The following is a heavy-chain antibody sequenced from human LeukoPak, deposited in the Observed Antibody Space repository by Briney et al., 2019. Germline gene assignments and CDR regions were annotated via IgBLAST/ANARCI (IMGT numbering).Heavy chain of an antibody. V-gene: IGHV3-21*01. D-gene: IGHD1-14*01. Sequence: GGSMRLSCAASGFTFSSYSMNRVRQAPGKGLEWVSPISSRSSYIYYADSVKGRFTISRDNAKNSLYLQMNSLRAEDTAVYYCARLYYGAYNPNWFDPWGQGTLVTVSS. CDR1: GFTFSSYS. CDR2: ISSRSSYI. J-gene: IGHJ5*02. CDR3: ARLYYGAYNPNWFDP.